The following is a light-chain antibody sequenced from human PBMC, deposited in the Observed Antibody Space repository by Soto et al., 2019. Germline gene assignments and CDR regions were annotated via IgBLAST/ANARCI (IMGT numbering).Light chain of an antibody. CDR1: SRHSSYA. Sequence: QAVVTQPPSASASLGASVKLTCTLSSRHSSYAIAWHQHQAERGPRFLMKVNSDGSHTNGDGIPSRFSGSSSGAERYLTISRLQSDYYCQTWGTGIQVFGGGTKLTVL. CDR2: VNSDGSH. J-gene: IGLJ2*01. CDR3: QTWGTGIQV. V-gene: IGLV4-69*02.